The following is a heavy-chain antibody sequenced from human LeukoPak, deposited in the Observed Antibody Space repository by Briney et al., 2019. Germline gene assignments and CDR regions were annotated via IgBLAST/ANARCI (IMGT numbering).Heavy chain of an antibody. V-gene: IGHV3-48*01. CDR3: ARGPSGYHNT. D-gene: IGHD5-12*01. CDR2: ISGSGFTI. CDR1: GFTPSNYS. J-gene: IGHJ4*02. Sequence: GGSLRLSCAVSGFTPSNYSMNWVRQAPGKGLEWISYISGSGFTIHYADSVKGRFTISRDNSKNTLYLQMNSLRAEDTAVYYCARGPSGYHNTGGQGTLVTVSS.